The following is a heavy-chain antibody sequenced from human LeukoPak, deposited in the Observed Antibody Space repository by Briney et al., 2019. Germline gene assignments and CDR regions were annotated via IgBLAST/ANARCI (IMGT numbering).Heavy chain of an antibody. CDR2: IYTSGST. D-gene: IGHD3-22*01. CDR1: GGSISSYY. V-gene: IGHV4-4*07. J-gene: IGHJ5*02. CDR3: ARWRTGYYYDSSGYYWFDP. Sequence: SETLSLTCTVSGGSISSYYWSWIRQPAGKGLEWIGRIYTSGSTNYNPSLKSRATISVDTSKNQFSRKLSSVTAADTAVYYCARWRTGYYYDSSGYYWFDPWGQGTLVTVSS.